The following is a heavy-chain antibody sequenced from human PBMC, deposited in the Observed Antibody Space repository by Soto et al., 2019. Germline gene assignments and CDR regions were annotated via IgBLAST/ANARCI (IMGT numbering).Heavy chain of an antibody. V-gene: IGHV1-3*01. CDR1: GYTFTSYA. D-gene: IGHD6-19*01. J-gene: IGHJ5*02. CDR2: INAGNGNT. CDR3: ARGGGWYVWFDP. Sequence: SVKVSCKASGYTFTSYAMHWVRHAPGQRLEWMGWINAGNGNTKYSQKFQGRVTITRDTSASTAYMELSSLRSEDTAVYYCARGGGWYVWFDPWGQGTLVTVSS.